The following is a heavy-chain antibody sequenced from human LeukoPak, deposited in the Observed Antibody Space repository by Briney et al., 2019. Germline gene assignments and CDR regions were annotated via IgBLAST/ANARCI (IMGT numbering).Heavy chain of an antibody. D-gene: IGHD3-16*01. Sequence: GGSLRLSCAASGFTFSSCAMSWVRQAPGKGLEWVSLIRSKAFGGATEYAASVKGRFTISRDDSKSIAYLQMNSLKTEDTAMYYCTRDGGTLDYWGQGTLVTVSS. CDR1: GFTFSSCA. CDR3: TRDGGTLDY. V-gene: IGHV3-49*04. J-gene: IGHJ4*02. CDR2: IRSKAFGGAT.